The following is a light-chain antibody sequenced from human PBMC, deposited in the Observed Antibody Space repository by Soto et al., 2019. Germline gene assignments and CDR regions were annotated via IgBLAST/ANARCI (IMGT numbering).Light chain of an antibody. CDR2: GAS. CDR1: QSLSRSN. Sequence: EIVLTQSPGTLSLSPGERATLSCRASQSLSRSNLAWYQQKPGQAPRLIIYGASSRATGIPDRFSGSGSGTDFTLTIIRLEPEDFAVYYCQQYDIAPLTFGGGARVEIK. J-gene: IGKJ4*01. CDR3: QQYDIAPLT. V-gene: IGKV3-20*01.